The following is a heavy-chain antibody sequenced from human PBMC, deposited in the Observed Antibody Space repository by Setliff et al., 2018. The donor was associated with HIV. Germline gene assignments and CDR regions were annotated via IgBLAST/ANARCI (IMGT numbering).Heavy chain of an antibody. Sequence: ASVKVSCKASGYTFTNYYMHWVRQAPGRGLEWMGIINPSGGSTSYAQKFQGRVSMTSDTSTSTVYMELSSLRSEDTAVYYCAKDPSVTVTTIWGQGTMVTVSS. D-gene: IGHD4-17*01. CDR3: AKDPSVTVTTI. V-gene: IGHV1-46*01. CDR1: GYTFTNYY. J-gene: IGHJ3*02. CDR2: INPSGGST.